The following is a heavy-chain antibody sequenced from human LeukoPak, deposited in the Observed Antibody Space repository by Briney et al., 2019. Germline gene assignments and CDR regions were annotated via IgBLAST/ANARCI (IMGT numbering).Heavy chain of an antibody. J-gene: IGHJ5*02. CDR1: GDTFSSYA. Sequence: GSSVKVSCKASGDTFSSYAISWVRQAPGQGLEWMGGIIPIFGTANYAQKFQGRVTITTDESTSTAYMELSSLRSEDTAVYYCARVRYSSTPPYWFDPWGQGTLVTVSS. CDR3: ARVRYSSTPPYWFDP. D-gene: IGHD6-13*01. V-gene: IGHV1-69*05. CDR2: IIPIFGTA.